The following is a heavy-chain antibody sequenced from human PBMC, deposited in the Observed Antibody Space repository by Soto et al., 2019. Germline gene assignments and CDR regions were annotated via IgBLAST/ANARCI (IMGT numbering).Heavy chain of an antibody. CDR3: AHRLRGDYYSSGWYGNWFDP. D-gene: IGHD6-19*01. CDR2: IFSNDEK. CDR1: GFSLSNTRMG. J-gene: IGHJ5*02. V-gene: IGHV2-26*01. Sequence: SGPTLVNPTETLTLTCTVSGFSLSNTRMGVSWIRQPPGKALEWLAHIFSNDEKSYSTSLKSRLTISKDTSKSQVVLTMTNMDPVDTATYYCAHRLRGDYYSSGWYGNWFDPWGQGTLVTVSS.